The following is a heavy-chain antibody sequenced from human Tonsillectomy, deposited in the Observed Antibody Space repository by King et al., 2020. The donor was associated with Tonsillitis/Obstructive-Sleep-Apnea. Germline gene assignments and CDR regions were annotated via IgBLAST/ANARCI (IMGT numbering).Heavy chain of an antibody. Sequence: QLVQSGGGLVKPGGSLRLSCAASGFTFSSYSMNWVRQAPGKGLEWVSSISSSSSYIYYADSVKGRFTISRDNAKNSLYLQMNSLRAEDTAVYYCARATSTTWIQLWLGYFDYWGQGTLVTVSS. V-gene: IGHV3-21*01. CDR1: GFTFSSYS. CDR2: ISSSSSYI. D-gene: IGHD5-18*01. CDR3: ARATSTTWIQLWLGYFDY. J-gene: IGHJ4*02.